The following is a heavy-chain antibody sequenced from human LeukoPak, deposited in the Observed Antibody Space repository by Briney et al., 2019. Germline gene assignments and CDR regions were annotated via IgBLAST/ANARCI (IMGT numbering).Heavy chain of an antibody. CDR1: GGSISSYY. J-gene: IGHJ3*02. CDR3: ARDGGPLVADSDAFDI. Sequence: SETLSLPCTVSGGSISSYYWSWIRQPPGKGLEWIGYIYYSGSTNYNPSLKSRVTISVDTSKNQFSLKLSSVTAADTAVYYCARDGGPLVADSDAFDIWGQGTMVTVSS. V-gene: IGHV4-59*01. D-gene: IGHD5-12*01. CDR2: IYYSGST.